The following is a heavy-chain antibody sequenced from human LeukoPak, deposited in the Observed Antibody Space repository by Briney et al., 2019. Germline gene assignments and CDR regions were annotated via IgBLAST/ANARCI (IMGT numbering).Heavy chain of an antibody. Sequence: SETLSLTCTVSGGSISSSSYYWGWIRQPPGKGLEWIGSIYYSGSTYYNPSLKSRVTISVDTSKNQFSLKLSSVTAADTAVYYCAAGSGSYIVGYYYYYMDVWGKGTTVTVSS. CDR3: AAGSGSYIVGYYYYYMDV. D-gene: IGHD3-10*01. CDR2: IYYSGST. V-gene: IGHV4-39*07. CDR1: GGSISSSSYY. J-gene: IGHJ6*03.